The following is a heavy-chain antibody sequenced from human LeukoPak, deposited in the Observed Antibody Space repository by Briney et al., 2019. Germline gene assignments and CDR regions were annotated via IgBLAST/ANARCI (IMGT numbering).Heavy chain of an antibody. CDR2: INHSGST. Sequence: SETLSLTCAVYGGSFSGYYWSWIRQPPGKGLEWIGEINHSGSTNYNPSLKSRVTISVDTSKNQFSLKLSSVTAADTAVYYCVRVVAVAGRNLYYFDYWGQGTLVTVSS. D-gene: IGHD6-19*01. V-gene: IGHV4-34*01. J-gene: IGHJ4*02. CDR1: GGSFSGYY. CDR3: VRVVAVAGRNLYYFDY.